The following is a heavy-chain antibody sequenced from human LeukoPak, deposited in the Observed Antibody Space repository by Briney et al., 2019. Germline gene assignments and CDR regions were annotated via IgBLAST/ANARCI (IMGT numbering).Heavy chain of an antibody. J-gene: IGHJ3*02. CDR2: IYYSGST. CDR3: ARFYDSSGYYYVDAFDI. D-gene: IGHD3-22*01. CDR1: GGSISSYY. Sequence: SETLSLTCTVSGGSISSYYWSWIRQPPGKGLEWIGYIYYSGSTNYNPSLKSRVTISVDTSKNQFSLKLSSVTAADTAVYYCARFYDSSGYYYVDAFDIWGQGTMVTVSS. V-gene: IGHV4-59*08.